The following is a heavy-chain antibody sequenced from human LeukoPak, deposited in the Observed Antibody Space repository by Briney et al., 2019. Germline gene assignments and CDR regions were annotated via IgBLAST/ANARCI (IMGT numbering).Heavy chain of an antibody. Sequence: GESLKISCQGSGYSFTNYWIGWVRQMPGKGLEWMGIISPSNSETRYSPPFQGQVTISADKSITTAYLQWSSLKASDTAMYYCARRRLRSYYFDYWGQGTLVTVSS. J-gene: IGHJ4*02. V-gene: IGHV5-51*01. D-gene: IGHD4-17*01. CDR1: GYSFTNYW. CDR2: ISPSNSET. CDR3: ARRRLRSYYFDY.